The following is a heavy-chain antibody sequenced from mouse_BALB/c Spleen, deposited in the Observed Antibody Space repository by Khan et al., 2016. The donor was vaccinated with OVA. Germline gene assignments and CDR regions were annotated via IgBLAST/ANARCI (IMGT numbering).Heavy chain of an antibody. CDR2: IFPGSDIP. D-gene: IGHD2-3*01. J-gene: IGHJ3*01. Sequence: QVQLQQSGPELVKPGASLKVSCKASGYTFSDYVIGWVKKRARQGLEWIGDIFPGSDIPYYNEKFKGKATLTADKSSSTAYMQLSSLASEDSAVYFCARGGYSAFAYWGQGTLVTVSA. V-gene: IGHV1-77*01. CDR1: GYTFSDYV. CDR3: ARGGYSAFAY.